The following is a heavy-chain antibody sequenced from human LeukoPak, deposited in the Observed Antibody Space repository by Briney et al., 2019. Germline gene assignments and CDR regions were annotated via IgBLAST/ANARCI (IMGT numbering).Heavy chain of an antibody. CDR2: ISGSGGST. CDR3: AKGIAVAGGGSDY. D-gene: IGHD6-19*01. CDR1: GFTFSSYA. Sequence: QPGGSLRLSCAASGFTFSSYAMSWVRQAPGKGLEWVSAISGSGGSTYYADSVKGRFTISRDNSKNTLYLQMNSLRAEDTALYYCAKGIAVAGGGSDYWGQGTLVTVSS. V-gene: IGHV3-23*01. J-gene: IGHJ4*02.